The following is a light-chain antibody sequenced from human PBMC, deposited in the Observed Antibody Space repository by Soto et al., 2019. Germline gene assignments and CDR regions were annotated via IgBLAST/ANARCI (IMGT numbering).Light chain of an antibody. CDR2: AAS. V-gene: IGKV1-39*01. CDR1: QTIDNY. CDR3: QQTYSQQNYGSPALT. J-gene: IGKJ4*01. Sequence: DIQMTQSPSSLSASVGDRVTISCRASQTIDNYLNWYQQKPGKAPKLVIFAASNLQSGVPSRFSGGGSGTYFTLTISSLQPEDFATYYCQQTYSQQNYGSPALTFGGGTKVEI.